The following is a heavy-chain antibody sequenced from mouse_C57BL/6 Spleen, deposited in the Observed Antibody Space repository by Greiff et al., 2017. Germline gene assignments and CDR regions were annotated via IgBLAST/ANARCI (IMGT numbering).Heavy chain of an antibody. Sequence: VQLVESGPGLVQPSQSLSITCTVSGFSLTSYGVHWVRQSPGKGLEWLGVIWSGGSTDYNAAFISRLSISKDNSKSQVFFKMNSLQADDTAIYYCASSVVATGFDYWGQGTTLTVSS. CDR2: IWSGGST. D-gene: IGHD1-1*01. CDR3: ASSVVATGFDY. CDR1: GFSLTSYG. J-gene: IGHJ2*01. V-gene: IGHV2-2*01.